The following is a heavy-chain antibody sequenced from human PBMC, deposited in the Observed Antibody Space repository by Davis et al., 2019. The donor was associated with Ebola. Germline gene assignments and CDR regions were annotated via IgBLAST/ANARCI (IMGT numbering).Heavy chain of an antibody. CDR1: GFTFDDYA. Sequence: SLKISCAASGFTFDDYAMHWVRQAPGKGLEWVSGISWSSGSMAYADSVKGRFSISRDNAKTSLYLQMNGLSAEDTALYYCARGHHGLEVWGQGTTVTVSS. CDR2: ISWSSGSM. CDR3: ARGHHGLEV. V-gene: IGHV3-9*01. J-gene: IGHJ6*02.